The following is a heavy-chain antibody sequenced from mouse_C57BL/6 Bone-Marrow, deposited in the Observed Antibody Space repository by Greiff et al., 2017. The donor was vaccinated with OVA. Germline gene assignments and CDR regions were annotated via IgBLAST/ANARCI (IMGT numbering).Heavy chain of an antibody. CDR3: ASSTYYGSSYYWYFDV. J-gene: IGHJ1*03. CDR2: IFPGSGST. CDR1: GYTFTDYY. V-gene: IGHV1-75*01. Sequence: VQLVESGPELVKPGASVKISCKASGYTFTDYYINWVKQRPGQGLEWIGWIFPGSGSTYYNEKFKGKATLTVDKSSSTAYMLLSSLTSEDSAVYFCASSTYYGSSYYWYFDVWGTGTTVTVSS. D-gene: IGHD1-1*01.